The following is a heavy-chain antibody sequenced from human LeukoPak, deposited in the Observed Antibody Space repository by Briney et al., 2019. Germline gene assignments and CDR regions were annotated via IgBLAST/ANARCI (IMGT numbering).Heavy chain of an antibody. CDR2: IYYSGST. CDR3: ARGPPPITLYYYYGMDV. V-gene: IGHV4-59*01. Sequence: SETLSLTCTVSGGSISSYYWSWIRQPPGKGLEWIGYIYYSGSTNYNPSLKSRVTISVDTSKNQFSLKLSSVTAADTAVYYCARGPPPITLYYYYGMDVWGQGTTVTVSS. D-gene: IGHD1-14*01. J-gene: IGHJ6*02. CDR1: GGSISSYY.